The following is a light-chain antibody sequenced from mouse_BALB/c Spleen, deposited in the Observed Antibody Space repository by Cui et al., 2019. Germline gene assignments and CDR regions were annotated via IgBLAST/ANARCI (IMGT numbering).Light chain of an antibody. CDR1: SSLSY. J-gene: IGKJ5*01. CDR2: LTS. CDR3: QQWSSNPLT. Sequence: IVFTQSPELMSASPGEQVSMTCSASSSLSYMYWYQQKPRSSPKPWIYLTSNLASGVPARFSGSGSGTSYSLTISSMEAEDAATYYCQQWSSNPLTFGAGTKLELK. V-gene: IGKV4-68*01.